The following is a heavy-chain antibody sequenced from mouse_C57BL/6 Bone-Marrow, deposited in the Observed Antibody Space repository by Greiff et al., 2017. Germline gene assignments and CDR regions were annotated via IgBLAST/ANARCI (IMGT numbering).Heavy chain of an antibody. CDR2: ISSKSSNSAT. Sequence: EVMLVESGGGLVQPKGSVKLSCAASGFTFTTYAMHWVSQAPGKGLEWVARISSKSSNSATYYADSVKDRFTIYKNDSQSILYLQMNNLKTQDTSTYYCVRDCYSNSWSIDVWGTGTTVTVSS. J-gene: IGHJ1*03. CDR1: GFTFTTYA. CDR3: VRDCYSNSWSIDV. V-gene: IGHV10-3*01. D-gene: IGHD2-5*01.